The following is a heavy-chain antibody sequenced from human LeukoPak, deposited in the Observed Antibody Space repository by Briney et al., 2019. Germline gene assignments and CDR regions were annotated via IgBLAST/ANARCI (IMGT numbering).Heavy chain of an antibody. Sequence: SVKVSCKASGGTFSSYAISWVRQAPGQGLEWMGRIIPIFGTANYAQKFQGRVTITTDESTSTAYMELSSLRSEDTAVYYCAHSWGSGSYLIGAFDIWGQGTMVTVSS. CDR3: AHSWGSGSYLIGAFDI. D-gene: IGHD1-26*01. CDR2: IIPIFGTA. J-gene: IGHJ3*02. V-gene: IGHV1-69*05. CDR1: GGTFSSYA.